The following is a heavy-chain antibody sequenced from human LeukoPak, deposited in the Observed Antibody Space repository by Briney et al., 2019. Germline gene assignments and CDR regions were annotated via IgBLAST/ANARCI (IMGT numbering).Heavy chain of an antibody. D-gene: IGHD3/OR15-3a*01. J-gene: IGHJ6*04. CDR3: ARGTGYLAYYFYAMDV. Sequence: PAETLSLTCAVSGYYISSGYFWGWVRQPPGEGLEWIGSIDHSGRTYYNPSLKSRVTISADTTKNQFSLRLSSVTAADTAVYHCARGTGYLAYYFYAMDVWGKGTTVTVSS. V-gene: IGHV4-38-2*01. CDR1: GYYISSGYF. CDR2: IDHSGRT.